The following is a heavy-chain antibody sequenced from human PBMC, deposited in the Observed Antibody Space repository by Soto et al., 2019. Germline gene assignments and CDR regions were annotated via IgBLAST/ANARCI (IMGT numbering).Heavy chain of an antibody. Sequence: SETLSLTCTVSGGSISSYYWSWIREPPGKGLEWVGYIYYSGITKYSPSLKSRVTITADTSKNLCALKLSSVTAADPAVYYCARDWGSRSYSYNYFDPWGQGALVTVSS. D-gene: IGHD3-10*01. J-gene: IGHJ5*02. CDR2: IYYSGIT. V-gene: IGHV4-59*01. CDR1: GGSISSYY. CDR3: ARDWGSRSYSYNYFDP.